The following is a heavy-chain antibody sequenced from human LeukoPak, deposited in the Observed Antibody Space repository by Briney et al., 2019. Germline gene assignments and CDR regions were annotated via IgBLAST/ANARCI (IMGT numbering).Heavy chain of an antibody. CDR3: ASEATARPALDAFGI. CDR2: ICHSGST. CDR1: GYSISSGYC. Sequence: SETLSLTCAVAGYSISSGYCWGWIRQPPGKGLEWIGSICHSGSTYYNPSLKSRVTISVDTSKNQFSLKLSSVTAADTAVYYCASEATARPALDAFGIWREGTMVTVSS. J-gene: IGHJ3*02. D-gene: IGHD3-16*02. V-gene: IGHV4-38-2*01.